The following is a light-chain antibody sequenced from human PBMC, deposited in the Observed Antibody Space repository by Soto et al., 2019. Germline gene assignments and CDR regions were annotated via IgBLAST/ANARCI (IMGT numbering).Light chain of an antibody. J-gene: IGKJ1*01. V-gene: IGKV1-27*01. CDR1: RGISNY. CDR2: AAS. CDR3: QNYNTPPLT. Sequence: DIQMTQSPSSLSASVGDRVTITCRASRGISNYLAWYQQKPGKVPKVLIYAASTLPSGVPPRFSGSGSGTDFTLTISSLQPEDGATYYCQNYNTPPLTFGRGTKVEIK.